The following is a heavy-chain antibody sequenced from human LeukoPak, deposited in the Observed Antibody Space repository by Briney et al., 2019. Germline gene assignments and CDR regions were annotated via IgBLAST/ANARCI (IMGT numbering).Heavy chain of an antibody. CDR2: IYYSGST. J-gene: IGHJ4*02. Sequence: SETQSLTCTVSGGSISSSSYYWGWIRQPPGKGLEWIGSIYYSGSTYYNPSLKSRVTISVDTSKNQFSLKLSSVTAADTAVYYCARNFHDYGGNRLDYWGQGTLVTVSS. V-gene: IGHV4-39*01. D-gene: IGHD4-23*01. CDR1: GGSISSSSYY. CDR3: ARNFHDYGGNRLDY.